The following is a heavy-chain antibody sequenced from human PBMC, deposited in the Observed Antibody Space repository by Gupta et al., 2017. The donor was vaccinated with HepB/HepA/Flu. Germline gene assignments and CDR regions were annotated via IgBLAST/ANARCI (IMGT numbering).Heavy chain of an antibody. CDR2: IYHSGTT. J-gene: IGHJ6*02. Sequence: QVQLQESGPGLVKPSGTLSLTCAVSGGSISSSHWWSWVRQPPGKGLEWIGEIYHSGTTNYIASLRSRVTISVDKSKNQFSLKLSSVTAADTAVYYCARIFWGSPNCYADSYYGMDVWGQGTTVTVSS. CDR3: ARIFWGSPNCYADSYYGMDV. V-gene: IGHV4-4*02. CDR1: GGSISSSHW. D-gene: IGHD2-2*01.